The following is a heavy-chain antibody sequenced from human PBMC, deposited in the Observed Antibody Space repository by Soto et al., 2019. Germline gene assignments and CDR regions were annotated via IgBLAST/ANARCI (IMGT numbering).Heavy chain of an antibody. J-gene: IGHJ4*02. V-gene: IGHV1-69*13. D-gene: IGHD3-3*01. Sequence: ASVKVSCKASGGTFSGYAISWVRQAPGQGLEWMGGIIPIFGTANYAQKFQGRVTITADESTSTAYMELSSLRSEDTAVYYCARVLLEWLLTDYWGQGTLVTVSS. CDR3: ARVLLEWLLTDY. CDR2: IIPIFGTA. CDR1: GGTFSGYA.